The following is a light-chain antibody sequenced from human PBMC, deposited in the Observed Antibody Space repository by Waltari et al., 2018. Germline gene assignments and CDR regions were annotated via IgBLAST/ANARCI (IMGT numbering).Light chain of an antibody. CDR2: AVS. V-gene: IGLV2-23*02. CDR3: SSYAGSSKGV. Sequence: QSAPTQPASASGSPGQSITIPCTRTSSVVGNYKRVSWYQQHPGKAPKLMIYAVSKRPSGVSDRFSGSKSGDMASLTISGLQPEDEAEYFCSSYAGSSKGVFGGGTKVTVL. J-gene: IGLJ2*01. CDR1: SSVVGNYKR.